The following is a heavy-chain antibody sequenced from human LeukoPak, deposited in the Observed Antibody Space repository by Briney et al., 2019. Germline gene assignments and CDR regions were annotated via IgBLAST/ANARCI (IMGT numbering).Heavy chain of an antibody. CDR3: ARIYYYGSGSGEY. CDR2: IGSNGGNI. V-gene: IGHV3-11*04. J-gene: IGHJ4*02. D-gene: IGHD3-10*01. CDR1: GFTFSDYY. Sequence: PGGSLRLSCEASGFTFSDYYMSWIRQAPGKGQEWVSYIGSNGGNIFYADSVKGRFTISRDNAKNALYLQLHSLRVEDTARYYCARIYYYGSGSGEYWGQGTMVTVSS.